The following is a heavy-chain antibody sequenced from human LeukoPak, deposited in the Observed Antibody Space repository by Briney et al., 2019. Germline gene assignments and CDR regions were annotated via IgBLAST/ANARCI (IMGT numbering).Heavy chain of an antibody. D-gene: IGHD2-2*01. J-gene: IGHJ4*02. Sequence: SETLSLTCAVYGGSFSGYYWSWIRQPPGKGLEWIGEINHSGSTNYNPSLKSRVTISVDTSKNQFSLKLSSVTAADTAVYYCASTGRYCSSTSCYARDYWGQGTLVTVSS. V-gene: IGHV4-34*01. CDR3: ASTGRYCSSTSCYARDY. CDR2: INHSGST. CDR1: GGSFSGYY.